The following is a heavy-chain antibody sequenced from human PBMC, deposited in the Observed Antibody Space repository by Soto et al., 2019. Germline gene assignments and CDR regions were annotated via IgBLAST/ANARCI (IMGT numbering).Heavy chain of an antibody. J-gene: IGHJ4*02. CDR3: ARPPTDYGDYGGAFPD. V-gene: IGHV1-18*01. CDR2: ISAYNGNT. CDR1: GYPFSGYA. D-gene: IGHD4-17*01. Sequence: QVQLVQSGSEVKKPGASVKVSCKASGYPFSGYAIGWVRQAPGQGLEWMGWISAYNGNTNFAQKFQGRVTMTTDTTTSTAYMELRSLRSDDTAVYYCARPPTDYGDYGGAFPDWGQGTLVTVSS.